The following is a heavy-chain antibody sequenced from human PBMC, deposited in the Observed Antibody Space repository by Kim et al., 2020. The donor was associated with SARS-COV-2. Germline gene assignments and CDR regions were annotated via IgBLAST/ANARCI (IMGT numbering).Heavy chain of an antibody. CDR3: GREGIGTSDNTLDI. J-gene: IGHJ3*02. Sequence: GGSLRLSCAASGFTFSNYVMTWVRQAPGKGLEWVSAIDGPATNTYYTDSVRGRFTISRDNFKSTVFLQMNTLRAEDSALYYCGREGIGTSDNTLDIWGQGRMVTVSS. V-gene: IGHV3-23*01. CDR2: IDGPATNT. D-gene: IGHD1-1*01. CDR1: GFTFSNYV.